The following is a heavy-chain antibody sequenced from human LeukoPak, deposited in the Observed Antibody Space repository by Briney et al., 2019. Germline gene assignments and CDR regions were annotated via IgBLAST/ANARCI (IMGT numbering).Heavy chain of an antibody. CDR3: ARDESDSSTWHFAY. D-gene: IGHD6-13*01. Sequence: ASVKVSCKASGYTFTGYYMHWVRQAPGQGLEWMGWINPNSGGTNYAQKFRGWVTMTRDTSISTVYMELSRLKSDDTAVYYCARDESDSSTWHFAYWGQGTLVTVSS. CDR2: INPNSGGT. CDR1: GYTFTGYY. J-gene: IGHJ4*02. V-gene: IGHV1-2*04.